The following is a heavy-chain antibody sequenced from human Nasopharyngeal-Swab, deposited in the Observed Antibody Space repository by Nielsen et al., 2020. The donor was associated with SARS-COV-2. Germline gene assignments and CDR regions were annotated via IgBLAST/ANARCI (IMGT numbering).Heavy chain of an antibody. CDR2: ISHDGSNK. CDR1: GFTFSSYA. CDR3: GRTAH. J-gene: IGHJ4*02. V-gene: IGHV3-30*04. Sequence: GESLKISCAASGFTFSSYAMHWVRQAPGKGLEWVAVISHDGSNKYYADSVKGRFTISRDNSKNTPYLQMNSLRAEDTAVYYCGRTAHWGQGTLVTVSS.